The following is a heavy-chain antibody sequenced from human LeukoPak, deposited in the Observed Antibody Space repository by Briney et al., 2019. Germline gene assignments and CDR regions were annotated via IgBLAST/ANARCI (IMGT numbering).Heavy chain of an antibody. Sequence: SETLSLTCTVSGGSISSGGYYWSWIRQPPGKGLEWIGYFYGGGSASYNPSLKSRVTISVDRSNNQFSLKMSSVTAADTAVYYCVRDVSQRRHFDYWGQGTLVTVSS. V-gene: IGHV4-30-2*01. CDR2: FYGGGSA. CDR1: GGSISSGGYY. CDR3: VRDVSQRRHFDY. J-gene: IGHJ4*02. D-gene: IGHD1-1*01.